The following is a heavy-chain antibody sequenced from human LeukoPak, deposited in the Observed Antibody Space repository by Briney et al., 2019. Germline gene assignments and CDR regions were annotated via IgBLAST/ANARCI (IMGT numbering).Heavy chain of an antibody. Sequence: SETLSLTCVVSGDSVSSNKWWSWVRQSPGKGLEWLGEIFESGSTKYNPSLRGRVTISVDTSKNQFSLKLSSVTAADTAVYYCARLEIATVSFDYWGQGTLVTVSS. V-gene: IGHV4-4*02. D-gene: IGHD4-17*01. CDR2: IFESGST. CDR3: ARLEIATVSFDY. CDR1: GDSVSSNKW. J-gene: IGHJ4*02.